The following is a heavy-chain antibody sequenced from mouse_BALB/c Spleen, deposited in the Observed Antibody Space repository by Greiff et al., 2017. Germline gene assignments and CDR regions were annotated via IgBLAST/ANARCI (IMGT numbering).Heavy chain of an antibody. V-gene: IGHV1-63*02. CDR1: GYTFTNYW. Sequence: VQLQESGAELVGPGTSVKISCKASGYTFTNYWLGWVKQRPGHGLEWIGDIYPGGGYTNYNEKFKGKATLTADTSSSTAYMQLSSLTSEDSAVYFCARKEYGKYYFDYWGQGTTLTVSS. J-gene: IGHJ2*01. D-gene: IGHD2-10*02. CDR2: IYPGGGYT. CDR3: ARKEYGKYYFDY.